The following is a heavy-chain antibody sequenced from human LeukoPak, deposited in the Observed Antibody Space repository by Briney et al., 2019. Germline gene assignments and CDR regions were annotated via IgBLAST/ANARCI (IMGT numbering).Heavy chain of an antibody. CDR2: IYSGGST. J-gene: IGHJ4*02. Sequence: GGSLRLSCAASGFTVSSNYMSWVRQAPGKGLEWVSVIYSGGSTYYADSVKGRFTISRDNSKNTLYLQMNSLRAEDTAVYYCARGDSYYDILTGYISWGQGTLVTVSS. CDR1: GFTVSSNY. CDR3: ARGDSYYDILTGYIS. V-gene: IGHV3-53*01. D-gene: IGHD3-9*01.